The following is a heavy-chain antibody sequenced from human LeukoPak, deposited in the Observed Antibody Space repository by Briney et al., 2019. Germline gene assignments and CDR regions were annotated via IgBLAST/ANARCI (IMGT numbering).Heavy chain of an antibody. J-gene: IGHJ4*02. CDR1: GGSITNTNY. V-gene: IGHV4-4*02. Sequence: SETLSLTCGVSGGSITNTNYWTWVRQPPGKGLEWIGEVNPQGSTNYNPSLMGRVAIAVDTSENHISLQLTSVTAADTAVYYCAREGGPYRPLDYSGQGTLVTVSS. CDR3: AREGGPYRPLDY. CDR2: VNPQGST.